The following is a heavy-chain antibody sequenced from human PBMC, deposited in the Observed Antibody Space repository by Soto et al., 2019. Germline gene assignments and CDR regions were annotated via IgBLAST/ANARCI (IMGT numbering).Heavy chain of an antibody. D-gene: IGHD3-22*01. J-gene: IGHJ4*02. CDR1: GYIFTNHY. Sequence: QVQLVQSGAEVKKPGASGKVSCKASGYIFTNHYIHWVRQAPGQGLEWMGIINPSGGSTNYLQKFHGRLTMTRDTSTSTVYMELSSLRSEDTAVYFCARADSYDSSGFYYDCWGQGTLVTVSS. V-gene: IGHV1-46*01. CDR2: INPSGGST. CDR3: ARADSYDSSGFYYDC.